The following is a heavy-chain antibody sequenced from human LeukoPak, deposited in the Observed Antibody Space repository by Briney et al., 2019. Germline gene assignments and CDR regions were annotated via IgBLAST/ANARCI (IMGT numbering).Heavy chain of an antibody. J-gene: IGHJ4*02. CDR1: GYTFTGYY. CDR2: INPNSGGT. V-gene: IGHV1-2*06. CDR3: AREASTYYDYVWGSYREDFDY. Sequence: ASVKVSCKASGYTFTGYYMHWVRQAPGQGLEWMGRINPNSGGTNYAQKFQGRVTMTRDTSISTAHMELSRLRSDDTAVYYCAREASTYYDYVWGSYREDFDYWGQGTLVTVSS. D-gene: IGHD3-16*02.